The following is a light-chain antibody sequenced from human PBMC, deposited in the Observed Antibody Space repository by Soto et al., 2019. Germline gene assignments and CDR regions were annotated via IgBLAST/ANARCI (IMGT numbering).Light chain of an antibody. CDR3: QQADDFPLT. Sequence: DIQMTQSPSSVSASVGDRVTITCRASQRISSDLAWYQQKPGKAPKVLIYAASTLQSGVPSRFSGTGSGTDFILTINNLQPEDFATYYCQQADDFPLTFGGGTKVEIK. V-gene: IGKV1D-12*01. CDR1: QRISSD. CDR2: AAS. J-gene: IGKJ4*01.